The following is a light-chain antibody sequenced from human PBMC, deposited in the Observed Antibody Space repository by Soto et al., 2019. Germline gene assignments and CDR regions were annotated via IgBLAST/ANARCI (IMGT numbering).Light chain of an antibody. Sequence: DIQMTQSPSSVSASVGDGVTITCRASQSISTYLNWYHQKPGKAPQLLIYAASSLQTGVPSRFSGSGSGTDFTLTISSLQPEDFATYYCQQSYSTPRTFGQGTKVDIK. CDR3: QQSYSTPRT. CDR1: QSISTY. V-gene: IGKV1-39*01. CDR2: AAS. J-gene: IGKJ1*01.